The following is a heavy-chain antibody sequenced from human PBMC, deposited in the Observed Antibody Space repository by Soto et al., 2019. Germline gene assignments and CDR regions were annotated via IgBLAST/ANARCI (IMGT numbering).Heavy chain of an antibody. D-gene: IGHD6-6*01. Sequence: SETLSLTCTVSGGSVSSGSYYWSWIRQPPGKGLEWIGYIYYSGSTNYNPSLKSRVTISVDTSKNQFSLKLSSVTAADTAVYYCARDKSDGSSDYWGQGTLVTVSS. J-gene: IGHJ4*02. CDR3: ARDKSDGSSDY. CDR1: GGSVSSGSYY. CDR2: IYYSGST. V-gene: IGHV4-61*01.